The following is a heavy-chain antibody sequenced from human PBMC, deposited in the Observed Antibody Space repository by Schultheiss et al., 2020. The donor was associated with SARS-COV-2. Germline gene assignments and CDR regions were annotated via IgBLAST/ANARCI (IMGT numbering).Heavy chain of an antibody. CDR2: IYYSGST. CDR1: GGSISSYY. Sequence: SETLSLTCTVSGGSISSYYWGWIRQPPGKGLEWIGSIYYSGSTYYNPSLKSRVTISVDTSKNQFSLKLSSVTAADTAVYYCARRPQLREVHYYYYYGMDVWGQGTTVTVSS. J-gene: IGHJ6*02. CDR3: ARRPQLREVHYYYYYGMDV. D-gene: IGHD2-21*01. V-gene: IGHV4-39*01.